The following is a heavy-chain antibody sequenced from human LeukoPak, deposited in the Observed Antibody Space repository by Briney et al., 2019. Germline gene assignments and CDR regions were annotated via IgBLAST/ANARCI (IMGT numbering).Heavy chain of an antibody. V-gene: IGHV1-8*03. D-gene: IGHD3-22*01. Sequence: ASVKVSCKASGYTFASYDINWVRQATGQGLEWMGWMNPNSGNTGYAQKFQGRVTITRNTSISTAYMELSSLRSEDTAVYYCARGYYYDSSGVADAFDIWGQGTMVTVSS. J-gene: IGHJ3*02. CDR3: ARGYYYDSSGVADAFDI. CDR1: GYTFASYD. CDR2: MNPNSGNT.